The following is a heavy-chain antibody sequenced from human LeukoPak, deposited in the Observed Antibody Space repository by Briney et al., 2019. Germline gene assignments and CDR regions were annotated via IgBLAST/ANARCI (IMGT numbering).Heavy chain of an antibody. D-gene: IGHD3-10*01. CDR3: AKVTYGSGTYGAFDY. Sequence: SRGSLRLPCTASGFTFYDYAMNCVRQAPGKGLGCVSCIRGSGTSTYYTDSVKGRFTISRDNSKNTLYIQKNSLRAEDTAEYYCAKVTYGSGTYGAFDYWGQGTLVTVSS. CDR1: GFTFYDYA. V-gene: IGHV3-23*01. CDR2: IRGSGTST. J-gene: IGHJ4*02.